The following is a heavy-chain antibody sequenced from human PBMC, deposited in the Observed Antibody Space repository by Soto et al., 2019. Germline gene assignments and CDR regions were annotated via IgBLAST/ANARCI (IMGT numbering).Heavy chain of an antibody. J-gene: IGHJ6*02. CDR3: ARFQDCSSTSCYMENYYYYYGMDV. Sequence: RGESLKISCKGSGYSFTSYWIGWVRQMPGKGLEWMGIIYPGDSDTRYSPSFQGQVAISADKSISTAYLQWSSLKASDTAMYYCARFQDCSSTSCYMENYYYYYGMDVWGQGTTVTVSS. CDR2: IYPGDSDT. D-gene: IGHD2-2*02. CDR1: GYSFTSYW. V-gene: IGHV5-51*01.